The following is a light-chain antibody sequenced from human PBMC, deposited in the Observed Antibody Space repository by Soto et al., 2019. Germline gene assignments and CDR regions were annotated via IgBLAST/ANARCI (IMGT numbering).Light chain of an antibody. V-gene: IGLV1-44*01. CDR1: SSNIGSYT. CDR2: SNN. CDR3: AAWDDTLNGVV. J-gene: IGLJ2*01. Sequence: QSVLTQPPSASGTPGQRVTISCSGSSSNIGSYTVNWYQQLPGTAPKLLIYSNNQRPSGVPDRFSGSKSGTSVSLAISGLQSEDEADYCCAAWDDTLNGVVFGGGTQLTVL.